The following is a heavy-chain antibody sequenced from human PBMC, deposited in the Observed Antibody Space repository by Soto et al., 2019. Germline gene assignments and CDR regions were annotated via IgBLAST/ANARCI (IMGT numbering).Heavy chain of an antibody. D-gene: IGHD6-19*01. CDR1: GGSISSSSYY. J-gene: IGHJ4*02. Sequence: PSETLSLTCTVSGGSISSSSYYWGWIRQPPGKGLEWIGSIYYSGSTYYNPSLKSRVTISVDTSKNQFSLKLSSVTAADTAVYYCARHFGLAVAGQGLIDYWGQGTLVTVSS. CDR2: IYYSGST. CDR3: ARHFGLAVAGQGLIDY. V-gene: IGHV4-39*01.